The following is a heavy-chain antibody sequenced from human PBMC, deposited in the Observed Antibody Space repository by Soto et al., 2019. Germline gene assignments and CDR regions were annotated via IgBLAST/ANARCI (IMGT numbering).Heavy chain of an antibody. Sequence: ASVKVSCKASGYTFTSYGISWVRQAPGQGLEWMGRISAYNGNTNYAQKLQGRVTMTTDTSTSTAYMELRSLRSDDTAVYYCARDVVSGWPYYYYYMDVWGKGTTVTVSS. CDR2: ISAYNGNT. CDR1: GYTFTSYG. J-gene: IGHJ6*03. CDR3: ARDVVSGWPYYYYYMDV. D-gene: IGHD6-19*01. V-gene: IGHV1-18*01.